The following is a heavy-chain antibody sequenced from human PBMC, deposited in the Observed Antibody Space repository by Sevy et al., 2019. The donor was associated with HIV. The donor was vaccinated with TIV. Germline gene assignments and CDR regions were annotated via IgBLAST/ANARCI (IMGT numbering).Heavy chain of an antibody. V-gene: IGHV3-11*01. CDR3: AGAPTVISFDF. J-gene: IGHJ4*02. Sequence: RPGGSLRLSCAGSGFSLSDYYMSWIRQAPGKGLEWISYISSSGTTRYYADSVRGRFTISKDNAKKSLYLQMNSLRAEDTAIYYCAGAPTVISFDFWGQGVLVTVSS. CDR1: GFSLSDYY. D-gene: IGHD4-17*01. CDR2: ISSSGTTR.